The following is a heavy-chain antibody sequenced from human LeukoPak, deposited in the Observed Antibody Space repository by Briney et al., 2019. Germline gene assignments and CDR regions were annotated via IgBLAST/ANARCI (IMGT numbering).Heavy chain of an antibody. D-gene: IGHD4-23*01. CDR3: ARGDEGYGGLY. CDR1: GGSISSGGYY. CDR2: IYYSGST. J-gene: IGHJ4*02. Sequence: PSETLSLTCTVSGGSISSGGYYWSWIRQHPGKGLEWIGYIYYSGSTYYNPSLESRVTISVDTSKNQFSLKLSSVTAADTAVYYCARGDEGYGGLYWGQGTLVTVSS. V-gene: IGHV4-31*03.